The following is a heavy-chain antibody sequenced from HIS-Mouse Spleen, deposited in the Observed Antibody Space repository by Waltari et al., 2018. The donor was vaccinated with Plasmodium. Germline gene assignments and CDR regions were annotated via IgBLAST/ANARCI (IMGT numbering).Heavy chain of an antibody. CDR2: INHSGST. CDR3: ARGQLGIDAFDI. CDR1: GGSFSGYY. J-gene: IGHJ3*02. Sequence: QVQLQQWGAGLLKPSETLSLTCAVYGGSFSGYYRSWIRQPPGKGLEWIGEINHSGSTNYNPSLKSRVTISVDTSKNQFSLKLSSVTAADTAVYYCARGQLGIDAFDIWGQGTMVTVSS. D-gene: IGHD7-27*01. V-gene: IGHV4-34*01.